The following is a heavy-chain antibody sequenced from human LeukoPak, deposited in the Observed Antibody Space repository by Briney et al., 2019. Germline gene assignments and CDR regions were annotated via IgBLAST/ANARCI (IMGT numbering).Heavy chain of an antibody. D-gene: IGHD2-21*01. CDR1: GYTFTGYY. Sequence: VKVSCKASGYTFTGYYMHWVRQAPGQGLEWMGWINPNSGGTNYAQKFQGRVTMTRDTSISTAYMELSRLRSDDTAVYYCARQNCGGDCYSDYWGQGTLVTVSS. CDR2: INPNSGGT. CDR3: ARQNCGGDCYSDY. J-gene: IGHJ4*02. V-gene: IGHV1-2*02.